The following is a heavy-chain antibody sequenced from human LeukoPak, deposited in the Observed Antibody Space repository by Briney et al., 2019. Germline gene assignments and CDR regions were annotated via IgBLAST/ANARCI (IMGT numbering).Heavy chain of an antibody. CDR2: INPNSGGT. V-gene: IGHV1-2*06. D-gene: IGHD2-15*01. CDR3: AKGGWVAASPFDY. Sequence: GASVKVSCKASGYTFTGYYMHWVRQAPGQGLEWMGRINPNSGGTNYAQKFQGRVTMTRDTSISTAYMELSRLRSGDTAVYYCAKGGWVAASPFDYWGQGTLVTVSS. J-gene: IGHJ4*02. CDR1: GYTFTGYY.